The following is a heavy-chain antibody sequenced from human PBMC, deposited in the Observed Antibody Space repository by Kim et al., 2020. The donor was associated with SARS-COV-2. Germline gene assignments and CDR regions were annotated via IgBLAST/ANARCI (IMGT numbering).Heavy chain of an antibody. J-gene: IGHJ3*02. CDR3: AKVLGYGKGSSSWYVDAFDI. V-gene: IGHV3-23*01. CDR1: GFTFSSYA. Sequence: GGSLRLSCAASGFTFSSYAMSWVRQAPGKGLEWVSAISGSGGSTYYADSVKGRFTISRDNSKNTLYLQMNSLRAEDTAVYYCAKVLGYGKGSSSWYVDAFDIWGQGTMVTVSS. CDR2: ISGSGGST. D-gene: IGHD6-13*01.